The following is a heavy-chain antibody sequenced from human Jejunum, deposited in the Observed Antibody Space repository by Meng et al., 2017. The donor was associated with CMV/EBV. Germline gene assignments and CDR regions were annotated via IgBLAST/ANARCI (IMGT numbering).Heavy chain of an antibody. CDR3: ARDSSGSSYVTYYYYAMDV. D-gene: IGHD1-26*01. V-gene: IGHV3-48*03. Sequence: SSFEMNWVRQAPGKGLEWVAYISGSDATQHYADSVKGRFTISRDNAKNSLFLQMNNLRVEDTAVYYCARDSSGSSYVTYYYYAMDVWGQGTTVTVSS. CDR1: SSFE. J-gene: IGHJ6*02. CDR2: ISGSDATQ.